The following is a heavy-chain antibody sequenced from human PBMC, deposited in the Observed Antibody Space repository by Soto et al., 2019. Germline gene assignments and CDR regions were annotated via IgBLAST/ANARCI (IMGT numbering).Heavy chain of an antibody. Sequence: QVPLVESGGGVVQPGRSLRLSCAASGFTFSSYGMHWVRQARGKGLEWVAVISYDGSNKYYADSVKGRFTISRDNSKNTLYLQMNSLRAEDTAVYYCAKDQGLRFLSYRQVYGMDVWGQGTTVTVSS. J-gene: IGHJ6*02. CDR1: GFTFSSYG. V-gene: IGHV3-30*18. CDR2: ISYDGSNK. CDR3: AKDQGLRFLSYRQVYGMDV. D-gene: IGHD3-3*01.